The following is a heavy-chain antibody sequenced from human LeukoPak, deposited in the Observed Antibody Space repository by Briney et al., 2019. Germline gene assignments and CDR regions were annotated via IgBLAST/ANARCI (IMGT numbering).Heavy chain of an antibody. V-gene: IGHV1-46*01. CDR3: ARHPSPQLHHFDY. D-gene: IGHD2-2*01. J-gene: IGHJ4*02. CDR2: INPTGDST. Sequence: GASVKVSCKASGYTLTNYYIHWVRQAPGQGLEWMGIINPTGDSTSYAQKFQARVTMTRDTSTNTVYMELSSLRSEDTAVYYCARHPSPQLHHFDYWGQGTLVTVSS. CDR1: GYTLTNYY.